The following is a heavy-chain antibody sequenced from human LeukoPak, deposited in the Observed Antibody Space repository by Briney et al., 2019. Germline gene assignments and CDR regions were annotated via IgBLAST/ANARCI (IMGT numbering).Heavy chain of an antibody. D-gene: IGHD3-10*01. V-gene: IGHV3-48*01. CDR1: GFTFSNYT. CDR2: ISTLSSTK. Sequence: GGSLRLSCAASGFTFSNYTMNWVRQAPGEGLEWISYISTLSSTKFYANSVKGRFTISRDNAKNSLYLQMDSLRVEDTAVYYCVRGGRGFRGPFHIWGQGTMVIVSS. CDR3: VRGGRGFRGPFHI. J-gene: IGHJ3*02.